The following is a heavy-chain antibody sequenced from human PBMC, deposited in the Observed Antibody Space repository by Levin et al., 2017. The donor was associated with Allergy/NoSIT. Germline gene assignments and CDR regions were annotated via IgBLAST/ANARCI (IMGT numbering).Heavy chain of an antibody. CDR3: ARHYNDLNVFDH. J-gene: IGHJ4*02. Sequence: SGGSLRLSCAASGFTFNSYAMHWVRQAPGKGLEWVAVIWYDGSNKYYADSVKGRFTVSRDNLKNTLYLEMNNLRAGDTAVYYCARHYNDLNVFDHWGQGTLVTVSS. D-gene: IGHD5-24*01. CDR2: IWYDGSNK. V-gene: IGHV3-33*01. CDR1: GFTFNSYA.